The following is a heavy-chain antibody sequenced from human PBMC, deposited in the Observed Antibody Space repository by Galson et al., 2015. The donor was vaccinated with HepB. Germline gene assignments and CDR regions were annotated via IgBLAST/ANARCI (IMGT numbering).Heavy chain of an antibody. V-gene: IGHV1-69*10. CDR3: ARNPPESLGNYYYYMDV. Sequence: SVKVSCKASGGTFSSYAISWVRQAPGQGLEWMGGIIPILGIANYAQKFQGRVTITADKSTSTAYMELSSLRSEDTAVYYCARNPPESLGNYYYYMDVWGKGTTVTVSS. CDR2: IIPILGIA. J-gene: IGHJ6*03. CDR1: GGTFSSYA. D-gene: IGHD1-14*01.